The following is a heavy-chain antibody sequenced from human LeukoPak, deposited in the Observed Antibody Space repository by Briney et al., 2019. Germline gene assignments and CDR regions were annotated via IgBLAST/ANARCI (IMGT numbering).Heavy chain of an antibody. V-gene: IGHV3-30-3*01. CDR3: ASVGGYDPLFDY. Sequence: GGSLRLSCAASGFTFSSHAMHWVRQAPGKGLEWVAVISFDGSNKYYADSVKGRFTISRDNSKNTLYLQMNRLRTEDTAVYYCASVGGYDPLFDYWGQGTLVTVSS. CDR2: ISFDGSNK. CDR1: GFTFSSHA. J-gene: IGHJ4*02. D-gene: IGHD5-12*01.